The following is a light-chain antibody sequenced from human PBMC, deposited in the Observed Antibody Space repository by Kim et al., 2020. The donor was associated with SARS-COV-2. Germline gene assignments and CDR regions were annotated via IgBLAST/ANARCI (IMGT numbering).Light chain of an antibody. J-gene: IGKJ4*01. CDR3: QQYNNWPLT. CDR2: GAC. V-gene: IGKV3-15*01. CDR1: QSGSRN. Sequence: VSQGERATLAGRASQSGSRNLAWYQQKRGQGHRFLIYGACTRATGISARLSGTGSGTEFTLTISSLQSEDFAIYYCQQYNNWPLTFGGGTKV.